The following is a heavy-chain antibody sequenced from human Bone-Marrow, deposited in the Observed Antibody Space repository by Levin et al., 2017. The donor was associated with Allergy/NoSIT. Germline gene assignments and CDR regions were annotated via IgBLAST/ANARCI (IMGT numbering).Heavy chain of an antibody. CDR3: ARDRGGKYYYYGMDV. V-gene: IGHV3-30-3*01. CDR1: GFTFSSYA. D-gene: IGHD3-10*01. CDR2: ISYDGNNK. J-gene: IGHJ6*02. Sequence: GGSLRLSCAASGFTFSSYAVHWVRQAPGKGLEWVAVISYDGNNKQYADSVKGRFTISRDNSNNTLYLQMNSLRAEDTALYYCARDRGGKYYYYGMDVWGQGTTVTVSS.